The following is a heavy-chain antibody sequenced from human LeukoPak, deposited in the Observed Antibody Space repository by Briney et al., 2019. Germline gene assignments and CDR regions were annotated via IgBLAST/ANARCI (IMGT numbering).Heavy chain of an antibody. CDR3: AKDWYNSLNYFDY. D-gene: IGHD1-1*01. V-gene: IGHV3-23*01. J-gene: IGHJ4*02. CDR1: GFTFSSYW. CDR2: ISATASNT. Sequence: GGSLRLSCVASGFTFSSYWMRWVRQAPGKGLEWVSAISATASNTYYADSVKGRFTISRDNSKSTLYLQMNSLRVDDTAVYYCAKDWYNSLNYFDYWGQGSLVTVSS.